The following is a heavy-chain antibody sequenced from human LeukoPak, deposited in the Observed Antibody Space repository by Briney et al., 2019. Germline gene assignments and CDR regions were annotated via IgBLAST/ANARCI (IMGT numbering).Heavy chain of an antibody. J-gene: IGHJ4*02. D-gene: IGHD2-15*01. V-gene: IGHV4-31*03. CDR2: IYYSGST. CDR1: GGSISSDDYC. CDR3: ARGIAIGYCSGGSCYPFDY. Sequence: PSETPSLTCSVSGGSISSDDYCWNWIRQHPGKGLEWIGYIYYSGSTYYNPSLKSRVAISVDTSKNQFSLKLSSVTAADTAVYYCARGIAIGYCSGGSCYPFDYWGQGTLVTVSS.